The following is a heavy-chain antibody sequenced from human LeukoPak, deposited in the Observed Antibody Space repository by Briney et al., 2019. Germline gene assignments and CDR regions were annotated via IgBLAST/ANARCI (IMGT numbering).Heavy chain of an antibody. CDR3: ARHRSQLLKYNWFDP. V-gene: IGHV4-59*08. J-gene: IGHJ5*02. CDR1: GGSISSYY. Sequence: PSETLSLTCTVSGGSISSYYWSWIRQPPGKGLEWIGYIYYSGSTNYNPSLNSRVTISLDTSKNQFSLKLSSVTAADTAVYYCARHRSQLLKYNWFDPWGQGTLVTVSS. D-gene: IGHD2-2*01. CDR2: IYYSGST.